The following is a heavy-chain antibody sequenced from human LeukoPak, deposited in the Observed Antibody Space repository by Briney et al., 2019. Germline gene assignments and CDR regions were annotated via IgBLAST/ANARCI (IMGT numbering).Heavy chain of an antibody. V-gene: IGHV3-33*03. CDR3: ARIISHAGPRGMDV. J-gene: IGHJ6*02. CDR1: GFTFSSYG. D-gene: IGHD2-15*01. CDR2: IWYDGSNK. Sequence: GGSLRLSCAASGFTFSSYGMHWVRQAPGKGLEWVAVIWYDGSNKYYADSVKGRFTISRDNAKNSLYLQMSSLRAEDTAVYYCARIISHAGPRGMDVWGQGTTVTVSS.